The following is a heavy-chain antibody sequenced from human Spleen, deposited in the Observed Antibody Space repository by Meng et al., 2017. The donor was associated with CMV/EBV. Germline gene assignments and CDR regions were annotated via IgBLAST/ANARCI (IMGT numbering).Heavy chain of an antibody. J-gene: IGHJ4*02. V-gene: IGHV4-39*07. CDR1: GGSISSSSYY. CDR2: IYYSGST. D-gene: IGHD3-3*01. Sequence: SETLSLTCTVSGGSISSSSYYWGWIRQPPGKGLEWIGSIYYSGSTYYNPSLKSRVTISVDTSKNQFSLKLSSVTAADTAVYYCARHWSDFWIDHWGQGTLVTVSS. CDR3: ARHWSDFWIDH.